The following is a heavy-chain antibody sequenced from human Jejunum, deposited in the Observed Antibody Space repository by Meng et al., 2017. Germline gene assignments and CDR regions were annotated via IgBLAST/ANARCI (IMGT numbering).Heavy chain of an antibody. D-gene: IGHD5-18*01. V-gene: IGHV1-69*08. Sequence: QVQLVQSGAEEKKPGASVKVSCKATGGTFSTYTIHWVRQAPGQGLEWMGKPVPVLCNTDYTQKFQGSNRSTADKSPTTAYMALSSLRSENTVVYYCSRDGDTGVVGYYFDGWGQGTLVTVSS. CDR3: SRDGDTGVVGYYFDG. CDR1: GGTFSTYT. CDR2: PVPVLCNT. J-gene: IGHJ4*02.